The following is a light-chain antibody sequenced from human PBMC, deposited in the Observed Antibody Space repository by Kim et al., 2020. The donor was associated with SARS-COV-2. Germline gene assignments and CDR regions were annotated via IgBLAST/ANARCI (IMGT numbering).Light chain of an antibody. J-gene: IGKJ1*01. CDR1: QSVSNN. V-gene: IGKV3-15*01. CDR3: QHYNYPLT. CDR2: GAS. Sequence: EIVLTQSPATLSVSPGERATLSCRASQSVSNNLAWYQQKRGQAPRLLIYGASTRATGIPARFSGSGSGTEFTLTISSLQSEDFAVYYCQHYNYPLTFGQGTKVDIK.